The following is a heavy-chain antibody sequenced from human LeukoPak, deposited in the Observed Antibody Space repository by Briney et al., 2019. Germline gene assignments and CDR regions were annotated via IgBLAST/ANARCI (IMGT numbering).Heavy chain of an antibody. CDR1: GGSISSSSYY. CDR3: ARLTSSGWQDY. CDR2: IYYNGST. Sequence: PSETLSLTCTVSGGSISSSSYYWGWIRQPPGKGLEWIGSIYYNGSTYYNPSLKSRVTISVDTSKNQFSLKLSSVTAADTAVYYCARLTSSGWQDYWGQGTLVTVSS. D-gene: IGHD6-19*01. J-gene: IGHJ4*02. V-gene: IGHV4-39*01.